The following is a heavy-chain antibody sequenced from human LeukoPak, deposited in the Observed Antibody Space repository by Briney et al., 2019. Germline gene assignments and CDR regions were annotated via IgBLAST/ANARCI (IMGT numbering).Heavy chain of an antibody. Sequence: SETLSLTCTVSGGSISSYYWSWIRQPPGKGLESIGYVYYSGSTSYNPSLKSRVTISIDTSKNQFSLKLSSVTAADTAVYYCARSRGLYNWFDPWGQGTLVTVSS. J-gene: IGHJ5*02. CDR1: GGSISSYY. V-gene: IGHV4-59*01. CDR3: ARSRGLYNWFDP. D-gene: IGHD4/OR15-4a*01. CDR2: VYYSGST.